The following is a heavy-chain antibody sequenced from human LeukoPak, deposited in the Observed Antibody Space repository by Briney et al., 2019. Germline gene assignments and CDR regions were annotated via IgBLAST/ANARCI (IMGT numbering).Heavy chain of an antibody. CDR3: QRTAYDILTGYVGYYYYGMDV. CDR2: ISSSGNTI. Sequence: GGSLRLSCSASGFTFSSYEMNLARQAPGKGLDSPSYISSSGNTIYYADSVKGRFTISRDNAKNSLYLQMNSLRAEDTVFFYKQRTAYDILTGYVGYYYYGMDVWGQGTTVTVSS. V-gene: IGHV3-48*03. J-gene: IGHJ6*02. D-gene: IGHD3-9*01. CDR1: GFTFSSYE.